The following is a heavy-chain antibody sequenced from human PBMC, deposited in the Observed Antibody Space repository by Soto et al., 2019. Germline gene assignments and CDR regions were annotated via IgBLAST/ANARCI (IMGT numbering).Heavy chain of an antibody. J-gene: IGHJ6*02. CDR1: GGSISSYY. CDR3: ARHQGILTMVRGVIPIYYYGMDV. D-gene: IGHD3-10*01. CDR2: IYYSGST. V-gene: IGHV4-59*08. Sequence: SETLSLTCTVSGGSISSYYWSWIRQPPGKGLEWIGYIYYSGSTNYNPSLKSRVTISVDTSKNQFSLKLSSVTAADTAVYYCARHQGILTMVRGVIPIYYYGMDVWGQGTTVTVSS.